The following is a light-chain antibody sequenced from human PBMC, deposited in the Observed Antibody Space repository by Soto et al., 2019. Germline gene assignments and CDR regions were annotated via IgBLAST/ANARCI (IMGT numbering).Light chain of an antibody. CDR2: DAS. J-gene: IGKJ2*01. Sequence: DIQMTHSPSTLSASVGDRVTITCRATQSISSWLAWYQQKPGKAPKLLIYDASSLESGVPSRFSGSGSGTEFTLTISSLQPDDFATYYCQQYSSYPYTFGQGTKADIK. CDR3: QQYSSYPYT. CDR1: QSISSW. V-gene: IGKV1-5*01.